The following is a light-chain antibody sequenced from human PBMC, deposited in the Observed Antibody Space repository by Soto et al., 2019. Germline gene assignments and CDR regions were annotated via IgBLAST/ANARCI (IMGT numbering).Light chain of an antibody. CDR2: GTS. V-gene: IGKV3-20*01. CDR3: QQFASSPRT. Sequence: EIVLTQSPGTLSLSPGERATLSCRASQSISSSYLAWYRQNPGQAPRLLIYGTSGRATGIPDRFSGRGSGTDFTLTISRLEPEDFAVYYCQQFASSPRTFGQGTKVDIK. J-gene: IGKJ1*01. CDR1: QSISSSY.